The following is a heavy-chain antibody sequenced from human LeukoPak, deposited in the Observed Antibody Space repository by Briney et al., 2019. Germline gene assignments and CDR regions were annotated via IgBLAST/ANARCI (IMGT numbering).Heavy chain of an antibody. Sequence: GGSLRLSCAASGFTVRNNYMSWVRQAPGKGLEWVSLIYSGGSTYYADSVKGRFTISRDNSNNTVYLQMNSLRAEDTAVYYCARAPSNAHFDYWGQGTLVTVSS. CDR2: IYSGGST. J-gene: IGHJ4*02. CDR1: GFTVRNNY. CDR3: ARAPSNAHFDY. D-gene: IGHD3-3*02. V-gene: IGHV3-66*01.